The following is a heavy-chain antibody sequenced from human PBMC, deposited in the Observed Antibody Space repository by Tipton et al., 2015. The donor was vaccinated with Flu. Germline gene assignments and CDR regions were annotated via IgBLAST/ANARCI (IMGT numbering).Heavy chain of an antibody. D-gene: IGHD6-19*01. CDR1: GFSFDDYT. V-gene: IGHV3-43*01. J-gene: IGHJ5*01. Sequence: SLRLSCTASGFSFDDYTMHWVRQSPGKGLEWVCLITWDGGSTDYADSVKGRFTISRDNSKKSLYLQMNSLRPDDTAFYYCAKAYSSCWYPFGSWGQGTLVTVSS. CDR3: AKAYSSCWYPFGS. CDR2: ITWDGGST.